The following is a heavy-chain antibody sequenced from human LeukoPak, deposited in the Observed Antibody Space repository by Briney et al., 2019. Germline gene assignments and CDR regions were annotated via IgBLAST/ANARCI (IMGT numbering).Heavy chain of an antibody. V-gene: IGHV3-21*04. CDR3: AQLLDDNPIRWYFAL. D-gene: IGHD1-14*01. Sequence: GGSLRLSCAASGFPINSYTMNWVRQAPGKGLEWVSSISSSGIYIYYADSVKGLFTISRDNSKNTLYLQMSSLRADDTAVYYCAQLLDDNPIRWYFALWGRGTLVTVSS. CDR2: ISSSGIYI. CDR1: GFPINSYT. J-gene: IGHJ2*01.